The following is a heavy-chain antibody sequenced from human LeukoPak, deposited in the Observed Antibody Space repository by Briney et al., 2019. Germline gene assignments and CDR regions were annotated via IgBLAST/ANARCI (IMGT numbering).Heavy chain of an antibody. CDR1: GGSISSSSYY. CDR3: ARGPHYDILTEYFQH. D-gene: IGHD3-9*01. CDR2: IYYSGST. V-gene: IGHV4-39*07. Sequence: SSETLSLTCTVSGGSISSSSYYWGWIRQPPGKGLEWIGSIYYSGSTYYNPSLKSRVTISVDTSKNQFSLKLSSVTAADTAVYYCARGPHYDILTEYFQHWGQGTLVTVSS. J-gene: IGHJ1*01.